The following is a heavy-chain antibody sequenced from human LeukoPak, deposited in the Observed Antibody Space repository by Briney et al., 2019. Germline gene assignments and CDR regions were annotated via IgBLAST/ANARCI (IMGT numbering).Heavy chain of an antibody. J-gene: IGHJ4*02. Sequence: GSLRLSCAASGFTFSNYWMHWVRQDPGKGLEWVANIKPDGSEKYYVDSVKGRFTISRDNAKKSMYLQMNSLRAEDTAVYYCARHLSGVTGYTYGRGIDYWGQGTLVTVSS. CDR3: ARHLSGVTGYTYGRGIDY. CDR2: IKPDGSEK. CDR1: GFTFSNYW. V-gene: IGHV3-7*01. D-gene: IGHD5-18*01.